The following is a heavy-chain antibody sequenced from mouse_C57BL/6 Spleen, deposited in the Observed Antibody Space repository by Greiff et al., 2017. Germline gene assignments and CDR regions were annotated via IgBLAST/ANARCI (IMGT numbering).Heavy chain of an antibody. CDR3: ARERYYGYAMDY. J-gene: IGHJ4*01. Sequence: EVQLQESGPGLVKPSQSLSLTCSVTGYSITSGYYWNWLRPFAGNKQEWMGYISDDGSNNYNPSLKHRISITRDKSKNQLFLKLNNVTTEDTAIYYCARERYYGYAMDYWGQGTSVTVSS. V-gene: IGHV3-6*01. CDR1: GYSITSGYY. D-gene: IGHD1-1*01. CDR2: ISDDGSN.